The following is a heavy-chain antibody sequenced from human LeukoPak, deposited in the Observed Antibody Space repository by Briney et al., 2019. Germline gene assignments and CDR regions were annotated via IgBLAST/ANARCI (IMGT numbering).Heavy chain of an antibody. CDR1: GFTFSSYA. J-gene: IGHJ4*02. D-gene: IGHD6-19*01. CDR3: AKDLYSSGWYGGGDFDY. CDR2: ISGSGGST. V-gene: IGHV3-23*01. Sequence: GGSLRLSCAVSGFTFSSYAMSWVRQAPGKGLEWVSAISGSGGSTYYADSVKGRFTISRDNSKNTLYLQMNSLRAEDTAVYYCAKDLYSSGWYGGGDFDYWGQGTLVTVSS.